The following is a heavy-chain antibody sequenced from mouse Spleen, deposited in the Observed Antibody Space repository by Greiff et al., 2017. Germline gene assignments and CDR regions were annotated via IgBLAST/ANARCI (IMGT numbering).Heavy chain of an antibody. CDR2: ISGGGGNT. V-gene: IGHV5-9*01. D-gene: IGHD2-4*01. CDR3: AKGPSYDYDWFAY. J-gene: IGHJ3*01. Sequence: DVMLVESGGGLVKPGGSLKLSCAASGFTFSSYTMSWVRQTPEKRLEWVATISGGGGNTYYPDSVKGRFTISRDNAKNTLYLQMSSLRSEDTALYYCAKGPSYDYDWFAYWGQGTLVTVSA. CDR1: GFTFSSYT.